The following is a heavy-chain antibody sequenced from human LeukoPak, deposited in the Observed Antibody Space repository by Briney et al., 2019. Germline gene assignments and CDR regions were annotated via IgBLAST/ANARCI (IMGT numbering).Heavy chain of an antibody. CDR1: GFTFSSYG. J-gene: IGHJ4*02. D-gene: IGHD6-19*01. CDR3: AKDHSSGWDYFDY. CDR2: ISYDGSNK. Sequence: GGSLRLSCAASGFTFSSYGMHWVRQAPGKGLEWVAVISYDGSNKYYADSVKGRFTISRDNSNNTLYLQMNSLRAEDTAVYYCAKDHSSGWDYFDYWGQGTLVTVSS. V-gene: IGHV3-30*18.